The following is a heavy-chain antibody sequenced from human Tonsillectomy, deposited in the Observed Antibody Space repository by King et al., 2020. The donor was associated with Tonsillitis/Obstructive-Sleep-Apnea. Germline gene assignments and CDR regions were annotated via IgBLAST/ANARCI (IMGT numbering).Heavy chain of an antibody. CDR1: GFTFRTYG. J-gene: IGHJ6*02. D-gene: IGHD4-23*01. Sequence: VQLVESGGGVVQPGMSLTLSCAASGFTFRTYGMHWVRQAPGKGLEWVAVVWYDGSNKYYADSVKGRFTISRDNSKNTLYLQMISLRAEDTALYYCARDRVTSADYYYFYGLGVWGQGTTVTVSS. CDR3: ARDRVTSADYYYFYGLGV. V-gene: IGHV3-33*01. CDR2: VWYDGSNK.